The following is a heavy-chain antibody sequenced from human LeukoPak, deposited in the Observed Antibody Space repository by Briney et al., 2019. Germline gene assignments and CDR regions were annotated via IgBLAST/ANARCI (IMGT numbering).Heavy chain of an antibody. CDR2: ISYDGSNK. D-gene: IGHD1-14*01. V-gene: IGHV3-30-3*01. Sequence: GGSLKLSCAASGFTFSSYAMHWVRQAPGKGLEWVAVISYDGSNKYYADSLKGRFTISRDNSKNTLYLQMNSLRAEDTAVYYCARDSGHDYFDYWGQGTLVTVSS. J-gene: IGHJ4*02. CDR1: GFTFSSYA. CDR3: ARDSGHDYFDY.